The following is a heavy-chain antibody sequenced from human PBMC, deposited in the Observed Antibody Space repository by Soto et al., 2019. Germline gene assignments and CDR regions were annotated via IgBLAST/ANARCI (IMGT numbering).Heavy chain of an antibody. Sequence: SETLSLTCVVSGDSIRSSNYYWGWLRQSPVKGLEWIGSIYYSGTAYYNPSLKSRVTISIDTSKNQFSLKLNAVTAADTAVYYCARDLWGYCGTDCYPLDVWGQGTTVTVSS. CDR2: IYYSGTA. J-gene: IGHJ6*02. D-gene: IGHD2-21*02. CDR3: ARDLWGYCGTDCYPLDV. CDR1: GDSIRSSNYY. V-gene: IGHV4-39*07.